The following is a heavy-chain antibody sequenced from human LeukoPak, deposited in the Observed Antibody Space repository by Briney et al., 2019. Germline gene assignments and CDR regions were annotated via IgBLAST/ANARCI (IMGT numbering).Heavy chain of an antibody. CDR1: GYTFTNYD. J-gene: IGHJ5*02. V-gene: IGHV1-8*03. Sequence: ASVKVSCKASGYTFTNYDINWVRQATGQGLEWMGWMNPNSGNTGYAQKFQGRVTITRNTSISTAYMELSSRRSEDTAVYYCARGLIYCSSTSCYRYWFDPWGQGTLVTVSS. CDR3: ARGLIYCSSTSCYRYWFDP. D-gene: IGHD2-2*01. CDR2: MNPNSGNT.